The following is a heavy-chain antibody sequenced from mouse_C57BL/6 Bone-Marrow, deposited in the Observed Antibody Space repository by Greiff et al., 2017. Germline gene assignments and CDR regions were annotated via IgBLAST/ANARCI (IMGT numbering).Heavy chain of an antibody. CDR2: IDPSDSET. V-gene: IGHV1-52*01. CDR1: GYTFTSYW. D-gene: IGHD3-2*02. CDR3: ARSQDSSGPSTAY. J-gene: IGHJ3*01. Sequence: VQLQQPGAELVRPGSSVKLSCKASGYTFTSYWMHWVKQRPIQGLEWIGNIDPSDSETPYNQKFKDKAKLTVDKSSSTAYMQLSSLTSEDSAVYYCARSQDSSGPSTAYWGQGTLVTVSA.